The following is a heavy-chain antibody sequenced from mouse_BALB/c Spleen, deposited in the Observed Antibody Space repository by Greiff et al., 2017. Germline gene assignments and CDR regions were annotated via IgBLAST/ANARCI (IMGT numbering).Heavy chain of an antibody. V-gene: IGHV1-7*01. D-gene: IGHD1-1*01. J-gene: IGHJ4*01. Sequence: VQLQQSGAELAKPGASVKMSCKASGYTFTSYWMHWVKQRPGQGLEWIGYINPSTGYTEYNQKFKDKATLTADKSSSTAYMQLSSLTSEDSAVYYCARWGYYGDYAMDYWGQGTSVTVSS. CDR2: INPSTGYT. CDR3: ARWGYYGDYAMDY. CDR1: GYTFTSYW.